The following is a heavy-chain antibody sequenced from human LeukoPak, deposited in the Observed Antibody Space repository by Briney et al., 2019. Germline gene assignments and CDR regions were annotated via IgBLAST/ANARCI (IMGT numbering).Heavy chain of an antibody. V-gene: IGHV3-30-3*01. CDR1: GFTFSSYA. J-gene: IGHJ5*02. CDR2: ISYDGSNK. D-gene: IGHD3-16*01. Sequence: PGGSLRLSCAASGFTFSSYAMHWVRQAPGKGLEWVAVISYDGSNKYYADSVKGRFTISRDNSKNTLYLQMNSLRAEDTAVYYCATHGWGPWGQGTLVTVSS. CDR3: ATHGWGP.